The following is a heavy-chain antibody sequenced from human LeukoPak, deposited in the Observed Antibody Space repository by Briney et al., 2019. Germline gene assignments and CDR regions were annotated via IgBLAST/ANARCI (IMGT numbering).Heavy chain of an antibody. J-gene: IGHJ4*02. CDR3: ARDSGSSSWYSLDY. CDR2: ISSSSNYI. D-gene: IGHD6-13*01. CDR1: GFTFSGYS. V-gene: IGHV3-21*01. Sequence: GGSLRLSCAASGFTFSGYSMNWVRQAPGKGLEWVSSISSSSNYIYYADSVKGRFTVSRDNAKNSLYLQMNSLRAEDTAVYFCARDSGSSSWYSLDYWGQGTLVTVSS.